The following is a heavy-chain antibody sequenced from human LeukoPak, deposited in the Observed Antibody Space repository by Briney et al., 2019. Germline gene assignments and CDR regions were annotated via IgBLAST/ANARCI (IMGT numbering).Heavy chain of an antibody. Sequence: GASVKVSCKASGYTFTSHAMNWVRQAPGQGLEWMGWINTNTGNPTYAQGFTGRFVFSLVTSVSTAYLQISSLKAEDTAVYYCARDALGDSSSWYRSRPERWFDPWGQGTLVTVSS. D-gene: IGHD6-13*01. CDR1: GYTFTSHA. CDR2: INTNTGNP. V-gene: IGHV7-4-1*02. J-gene: IGHJ5*02. CDR3: ARDALGDSSSWYRSRPERWFDP.